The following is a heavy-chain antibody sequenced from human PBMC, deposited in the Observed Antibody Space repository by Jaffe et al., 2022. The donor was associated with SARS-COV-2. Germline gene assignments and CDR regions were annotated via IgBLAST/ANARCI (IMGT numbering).Heavy chain of an antibody. CDR2: MNPNSGNT. CDR3: ARTEGATIWYYYYGMDV. Sequence: QVQLVQSGAEVKKPGASVKVSCKASGYTFTSYDINWVRQATGQGLEWMGWMNPNSGNTGYAQKFQGRVTMTRNTSISTAYMELSSLRSEDTAVYYCARTEGATIWYYYYGMDVWGQGTTVTVSS. CDR1: GYTFTSYD. J-gene: IGHJ6*02. D-gene: IGHD3-16*01. V-gene: IGHV1-8*01.